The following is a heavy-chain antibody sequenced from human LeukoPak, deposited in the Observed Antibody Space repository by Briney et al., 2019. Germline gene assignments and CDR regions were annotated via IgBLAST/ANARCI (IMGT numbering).Heavy chain of an antibody. D-gene: IGHD6-19*01. CDR2: IYSGGYT. CDR3: ATRRAVAGAIDY. CDR1: GFTVSSNY. V-gene: IGHV3-53*01. J-gene: IGHJ4*02. Sequence: PGGSLRLSCAASGFTVSSNYMSWVRQAPGKGLDWVSVIYSGGYTYYVDSVKGRFTISRDNSKNTVYLQMNSLRAEDTALYYCATRRAVAGAIDYWGQGTLVTVSS.